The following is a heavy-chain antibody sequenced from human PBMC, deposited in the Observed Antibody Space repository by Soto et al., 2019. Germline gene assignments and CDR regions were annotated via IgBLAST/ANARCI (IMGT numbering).Heavy chain of an antibody. CDR2: IFYTGST. J-gene: IGHJ5*02. Sequence: PXATLSLTCTVSGGSISRYFWSWIRQSPGKGLEWIGYIFYTGSTTYNPSLKSRVTISIDTSKNQFSLKLSSLTAADTAVYYCAHFSDLEWFDPWGQGTLVTVSS. CDR1: GGSISRYF. CDR3: AHFSDLEWFDP. V-gene: IGHV4-59*01. D-gene: IGHD2-21*01.